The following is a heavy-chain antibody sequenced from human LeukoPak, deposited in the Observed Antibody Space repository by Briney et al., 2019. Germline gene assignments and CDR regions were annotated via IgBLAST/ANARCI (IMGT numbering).Heavy chain of an antibody. CDR2: IKQDGSEK. V-gene: IGHV3-7*01. D-gene: IGHD6-13*01. Sequence: GGSLRLSCSASGFTSSSYWMSWHRQAPGKGLEWVANIKQDGSEKYYVDAVKGRFTISRDNAKSSLYLQMNSLRAEVTALYYCARFMRGIAAADYWGQGTLVTVSS. CDR3: ARFMRGIAAADY. CDR1: GFTSSSYW. J-gene: IGHJ4*02.